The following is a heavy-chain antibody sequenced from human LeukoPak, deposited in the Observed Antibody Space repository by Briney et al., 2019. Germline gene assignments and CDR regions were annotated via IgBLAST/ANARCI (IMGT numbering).Heavy chain of an antibody. Sequence: SETLSLTCTVSGGSISSYYWSWIRQPPGKGLEWSGYIYYSGSTNYNPSLKSRVTISVDTSKNHFSLQLNSVTAADTAVYFCVRGHTSGWFGNWGQGTLVTVSS. CDR2: IYYSGST. CDR3: VRGHTSGWFGN. J-gene: IGHJ4*02. V-gene: IGHV4-59*01. D-gene: IGHD6-19*01. CDR1: GGSISSYY.